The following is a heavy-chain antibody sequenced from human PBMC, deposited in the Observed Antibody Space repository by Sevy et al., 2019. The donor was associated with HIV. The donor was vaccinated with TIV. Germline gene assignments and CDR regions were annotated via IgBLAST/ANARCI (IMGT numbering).Heavy chain of an antibody. D-gene: IGHD5-18*01. J-gene: IGHJ6*02. Sequence: ASVKVSCKTSGYTFTAFYMHWVRQAPGQGLEWVGRINTYSGGTNYAQKFQGRVTMTKDTSTRTAYMELNGLMSDDTAVYYCEVTADIWGVWGQGTTVTVSS. CDR2: INTYSGGT. V-gene: IGHV1-2*06. CDR1: GYTFTAFY. CDR3: EVTADIWGV.